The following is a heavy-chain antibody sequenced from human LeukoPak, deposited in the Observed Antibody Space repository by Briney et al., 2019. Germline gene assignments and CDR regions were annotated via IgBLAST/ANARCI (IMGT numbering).Heavy chain of an antibody. D-gene: IGHD2-15*01. J-gene: IGHJ4*02. CDR2: INSRSNDI. Sequence: GGSLRLSCVASGFSFSDYSMNWVRQAPGKGLEWVSSINSRSNDIYYADSVKGRFTISRDNSKNTLYLQMSSLRAEDTAVYYCAKMAGYCSGGSCYMTHFDYWGQGTLVTVSS. CDR1: GFSFSDYS. V-gene: IGHV3-21*04. CDR3: AKMAGYCSGGSCYMTHFDY.